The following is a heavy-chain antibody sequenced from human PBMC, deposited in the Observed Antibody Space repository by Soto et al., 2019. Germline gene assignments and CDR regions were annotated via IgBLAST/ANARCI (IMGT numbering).Heavy chain of an antibody. Sequence: SETLSLTCTVSGGSISSYYWSWIRQPAGKGLEWIGRIYTSGSTNYNPSLKSRVTMSVDTSKNQFSLKLSSVTAADTAVYYCARDRLVTNGYYYYGMDVWGQGTTVTVSS. CDR3: ARDRLVTNGYYYYGMDV. CDR1: GGSISSYY. CDR2: IYTSGST. V-gene: IGHV4-4*07. D-gene: IGHD3-9*01. J-gene: IGHJ6*02.